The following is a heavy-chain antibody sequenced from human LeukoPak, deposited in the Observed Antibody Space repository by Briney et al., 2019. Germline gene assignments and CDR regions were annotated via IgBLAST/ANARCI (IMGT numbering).Heavy chain of an antibody. CDR3: ARVIPEQQLVGYNWFDP. D-gene: IGHD6-13*01. V-gene: IGHV4-59*01. Sequence: SETLSLTCTVSGGSISSYYWSWIRQPPGKGLEWIGYIYYSGSTNYNPSLKSRVTISVDTSKNQFSLKLSSVTAADTAVYYCARVIPEQQLVGYNWFDPWGQGTLVTVSS. CDR2: IYYSGST. J-gene: IGHJ5*02. CDR1: GGSISSYY.